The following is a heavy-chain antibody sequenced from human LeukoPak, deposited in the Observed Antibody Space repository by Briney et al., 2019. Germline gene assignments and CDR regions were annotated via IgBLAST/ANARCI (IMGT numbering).Heavy chain of an antibody. Sequence: ASVKVSCKASGYTFTGYYMHWVRRAPGQGLEWMGWINPNSGGTNYAQKFQGRVTMTRDTSISTAYMELSRLRSDDTAVYYCASYVDTAVAFDYWGQGTLVTVSS. V-gene: IGHV1-2*02. J-gene: IGHJ4*02. D-gene: IGHD5-18*01. CDR2: INPNSGGT. CDR3: ASYVDTAVAFDY. CDR1: GYTFTGYY.